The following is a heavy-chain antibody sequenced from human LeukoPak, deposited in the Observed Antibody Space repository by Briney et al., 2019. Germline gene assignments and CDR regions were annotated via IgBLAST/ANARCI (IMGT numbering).Heavy chain of an antibody. V-gene: IGHV3-74*01. CDR2: LNNGGSHT. J-gene: IGHJ4*02. CDR3: ARDNGGIDY. CDR1: GYSFSNYW. Sequence: GGSLRLSCAASGYSFSNYWMHWVRQAPGEGLVWVSHLNNGGSHTNHADSVRGRFTVSRDNAKNTLYLQMNSLRAEDTAMYYCARDNGGIDYWGQGALVTVS. D-gene: IGHD4-23*01.